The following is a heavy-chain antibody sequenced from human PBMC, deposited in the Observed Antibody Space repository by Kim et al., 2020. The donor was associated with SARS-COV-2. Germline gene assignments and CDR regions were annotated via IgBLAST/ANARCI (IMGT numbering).Heavy chain of an antibody. CDR2: IYYSGST. J-gene: IGHJ5*02. V-gene: IGHV4-59*08. D-gene: IGHD3-3*01. CDR3: ARHVGGFWSGFNWFDP. CDR1: GGSISSYY. Sequence: SETLSLTCTVSGGSISSYYWSWIRQPPGKGLEWIGYIYYSGSTNYNPSLKSRVTISVDTSKNQFSLKLSSVTAADTAVYYCARHVGGFWSGFNWFDPWGQGTLVTVSS.